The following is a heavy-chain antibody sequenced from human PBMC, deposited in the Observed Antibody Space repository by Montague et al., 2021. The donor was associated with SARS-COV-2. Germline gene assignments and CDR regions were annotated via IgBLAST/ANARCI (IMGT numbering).Heavy chain of an antibody. D-gene: IGHD2-15*01. CDR2: IYTSGTT. J-gene: IGHJ4*02. CDR3: VRGGGSGGQRANHFDY. V-gene: IGHV4-61*02. Sequence: TLSLTCTVSGGSISSDTYYWSWIRQPAGKGLEWIGRIYTSGTTNYNPSLKSRITISVDTSKNQFSLKLSSVTAADTAVYYCVRGGGSGGQRANHFDYWGQGTLVTVSS. CDR1: GGSISSDTYY.